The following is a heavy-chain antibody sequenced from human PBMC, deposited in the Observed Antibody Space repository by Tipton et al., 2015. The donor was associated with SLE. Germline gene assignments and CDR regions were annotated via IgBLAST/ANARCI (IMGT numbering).Heavy chain of an antibody. D-gene: IGHD6-6*01. J-gene: IGHJ6*03. CDR3: AGVGGIAARYYYYYIDV. CDR2: IFKTAII. V-gene: IGHV4-59*01. CDR1: GVSISNYY. Sequence: LVQSSEILSLTCTVSGVSISNYYWTWVQQPPGKGLEWVGYIFKTAIISYSPSLKSRVTISVDTSKNQFSLTLSSVTAADTALYYCAGVGGIAARYYYYYIDVWGKGTTVTVSS.